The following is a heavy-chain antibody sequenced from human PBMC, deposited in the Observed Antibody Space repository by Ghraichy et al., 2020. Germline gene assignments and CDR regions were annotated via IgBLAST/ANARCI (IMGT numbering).Heavy chain of an antibody. D-gene: IGHD3-10*01. V-gene: IGHV3-7*03. CDR2: INQDGREK. J-gene: IGHJ3*02. CDR1: GLIFSSYW. CDR3: SSGDTFDI. Sequence: GESLNISCAASGLIFSSYWMTWVHQAPGKGLEWVANINQDGREKYYVGSVKGRFTISRDNAKNSLYLQMNNLSAEDTAVYYCSSGDTFDIWGRGTMVTVSS.